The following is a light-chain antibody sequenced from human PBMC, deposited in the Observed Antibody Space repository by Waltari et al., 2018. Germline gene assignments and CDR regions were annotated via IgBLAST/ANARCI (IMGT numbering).Light chain of an antibody. J-gene: IGLJ2*01. V-gene: IGLV2-14*01. CDR2: EVT. Sequence: QSALTQPASVSGSPGQSIIISCTGTSRDIGDYNYVSWYQQHPGKAPKLMIYEVTNRPSVVSSRFSGSKSGNMPSLAISGLQPEDEADYYCSSYTITGTVLFGGGTKLTVL. CDR3: SSYTITGTVL. CDR1: SRDIGDYNY.